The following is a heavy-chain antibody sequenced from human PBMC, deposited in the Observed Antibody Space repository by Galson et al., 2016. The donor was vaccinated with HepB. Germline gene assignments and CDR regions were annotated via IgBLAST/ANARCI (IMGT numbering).Heavy chain of an antibody. CDR3: ATHEAYSRSSPAFY. J-gene: IGHJ4*02. CDR2: IYYSGTT. Sequence: SETLSLTCTVAGDSISSSSYYWAWIRQPPGKGLEWIGSIYYSGTTYYNSSLKSRVTISVDMYTTQFSLRLSSVTAADTAVYYCATHEAYSRSSPAFYRGQGTRVTVSS. V-gene: IGHV4-39*01. D-gene: IGHD6-6*01. CDR1: GDSISSSSYY.